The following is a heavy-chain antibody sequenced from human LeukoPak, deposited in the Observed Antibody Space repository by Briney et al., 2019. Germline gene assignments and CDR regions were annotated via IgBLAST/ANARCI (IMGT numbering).Heavy chain of an antibody. CDR2: IDVGTSTT. CDR1: GFTFSTYA. J-gene: IGHJ4*02. D-gene: IGHD1-14*01. V-gene: IGHV3-23*01. Sequence: GGSLRLSCAAPGFTFSTYAMSWVRQAPGKGLEWVSTIDVGTSTTFYADSVKGRFAIFRDNSKNTVYLQMNSLRADDTAVYFCARTGQFDSWGQGTLVTVSS. CDR3: ARTGQFDS.